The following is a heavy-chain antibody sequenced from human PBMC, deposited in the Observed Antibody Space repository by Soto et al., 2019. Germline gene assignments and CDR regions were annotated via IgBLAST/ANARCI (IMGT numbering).Heavy chain of an antibody. J-gene: IGHJ6*02. CDR3: AKVLAPSIFGVVIWKYDADYYGMDV. V-gene: IGHV3-30*18. CDR1: GFTFSSYG. D-gene: IGHD3-3*01. CDR2: ISYDGSNK. Sequence: GGSLRLSCAASGFTFSSYGMHWVRQAPGKGLEWVAVISYDGSNKYYADSVKGRFTISRDNSKNTLYLQMNSLRAEDTAVYYCAKVLAPSIFGVVIWKYDADYYGMDVWGQGTTVTVSS.